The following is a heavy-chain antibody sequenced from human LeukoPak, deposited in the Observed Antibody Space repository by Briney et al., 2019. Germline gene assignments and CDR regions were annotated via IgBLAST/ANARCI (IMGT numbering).Heavy chain of an antibody. D-gene: IGHD2-2*01. V-gene: IGHV1-18*01. J-gene: IGHJ5*02. CDR1: GYTFTSYG. CDR2: ISAYNGNT. Sequence: ASVKVSCKASGYTFTSYGISWVRQAPGQGLEWMGWISAYNGNTNYAQKLQGRVTMTTDTSTSTAYMELRSLRSDDTAVYYCARDDCSSTSRYVNWFDPWGQGTLVTVSS. CDR3: ARDDCSSTSRYVNWFDP.